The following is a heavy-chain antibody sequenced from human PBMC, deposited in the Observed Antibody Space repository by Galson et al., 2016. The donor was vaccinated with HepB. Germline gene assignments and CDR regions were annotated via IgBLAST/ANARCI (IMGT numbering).Heavy chain of an antibody. CDR3: ARGKQKGFYALVRGVIWSYRLDV. D-gene: IGHD3-10*01. V-gene: IGHV4-59*01. CDR1: DDSISSYF. Sequence: ETLSLTYTVSDDSISSYFWCWLRPPPGRGLERIWYIYYRGSTNYNPPLKSRVTISVDTSKNQFSLKLSSLTAADTAVYYCARGKQKGFYALVRGVIWSYRLDVWGQGTTVTVSS. J-gene: IGHJ6*02. CDR2: IYYRGST.